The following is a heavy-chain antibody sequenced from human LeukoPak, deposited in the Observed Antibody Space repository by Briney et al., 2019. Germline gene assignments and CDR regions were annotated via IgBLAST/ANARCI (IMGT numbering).Heavy chain of an antibody. Sequence: SETLSLTCAVYGGSFSGYYWSWIRQPPGKGLEWIGEINHSGSTNYNPSHKSRVTISVDTSKNQFSLKLSSVTAADTAVYYCARGRGSLLWFGELFARKYYFDYWGQGTLVTVSS. J-gene: IGHJ4*02. CDR2: INHSGST. D-gene: IGHD3-10*01. V-gene: IGHV4-34*01. CDR1: GGSFSGYY. CDR3: ARGRGSLLWFGELFARKYYFDY.